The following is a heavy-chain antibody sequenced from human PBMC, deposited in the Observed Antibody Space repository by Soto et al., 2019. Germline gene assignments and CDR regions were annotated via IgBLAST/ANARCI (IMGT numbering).Heavy chain of an antibody. CDR2: IYYSGST. CDR3: ARSVEMATISFDP. J-gene: IGHJ5*02. V-gene: IGHV4-59*01. D-gene: IGHD5-12*01. Sequence: SETLSLTCTVSGGTISSYYRSWIRQPPGKGLEWIGYIYYSGSTNYNPSLKSRVIISVDTSKNQYSLKLSSVTAADTAVYYCARSVEMATISFDPWGQGTLVTVSS. CDR1: GGTISSYY.